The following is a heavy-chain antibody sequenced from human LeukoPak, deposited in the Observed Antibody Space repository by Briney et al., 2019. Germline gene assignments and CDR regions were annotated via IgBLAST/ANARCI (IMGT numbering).Heavy chain of an antibody. Sequence: KPSETLSLTCTVSGGSINNGRYYWGWTRQPPEKGLAWIGTIYCSGNTYYNSSLKSRVTISVDTSKNQFSLKLNSVTAADTAVYYCAGLSSYDILTGYYRPYYFHYWGQGTLVTVSS. J-gene: IGHJ4*02. CDR2: IYCSGNT. CDR3: AGLSSYDILTGYYRPYYFHY. CDR1: GGSINNGRYY. D-gene: IGHD3-9*01. V-gene: IGHV4-39*01.